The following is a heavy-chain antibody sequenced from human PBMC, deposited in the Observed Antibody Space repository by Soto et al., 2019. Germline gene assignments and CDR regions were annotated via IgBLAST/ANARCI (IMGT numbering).Heavy chain of an antibody. CDR2: ISGSGGYT. CDR1: GLTFSSYD. D-gene: IGHD7-27*01. Sequence: EVQLLESGGGLVQPRGSLRLSCAASGLTFSSYDMSWVRQTPGKGLEWVSGISGSGGYTYYADSVKGRFTISRDNSKDTLYLKRNSLRAEDTAIYYCAKSNLGMIDYWGQGALVSVSS. J-gene: IGHJ4*02. V-gene: IGHV3-23*01. CDR3: AKSNLGMIDY.